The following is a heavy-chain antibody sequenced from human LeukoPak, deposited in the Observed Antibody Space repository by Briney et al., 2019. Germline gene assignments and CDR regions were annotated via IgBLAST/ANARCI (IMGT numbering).Heavy chain of an antibody. CDR3: ARHWVTSSSTNWFDP. J-gene: IGHJ5*02. D-gene: IGHD6-6*01. CDR2: IYYSGST. V-gene: IGHV4-39*01. Sequence: SETLSLTCTVSGGSISSSSYYWGWIRQPPGKGLEWICSIYYSGSTYYNPSLKSRVTISVDTSKNQFSLKLSSLTAADTSVYYCARHWVTSSSTNWFDPWGQGALVTVSS. CDR1: GGSISSSSYY.